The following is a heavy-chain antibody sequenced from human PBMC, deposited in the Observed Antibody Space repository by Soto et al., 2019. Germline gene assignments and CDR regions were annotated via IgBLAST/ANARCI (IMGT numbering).Heavy chain of an antibody. D-gene: IGHD2-8*02. J-gene: IGHJ5*02. CDR3: ARHEGWTGPDQ. Sequence: QVHLQESGPGLVKPSETLSLTCAVSGSSIGSGGWWSWVRQPPGKGLAWIAEIFHDGNTNYSPSLKSRVTISVDKSPNQFSLNVYSVTAADTAVYYCARHEGWTGPDQWGQGTLVTVSA. V-gene: IGHV4-4*02. CDR2: IFHDGNT. CDR1: GSSIGSGGW.